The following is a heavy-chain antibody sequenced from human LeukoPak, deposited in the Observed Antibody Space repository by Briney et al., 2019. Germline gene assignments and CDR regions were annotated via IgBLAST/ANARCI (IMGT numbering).Heavy chain of an antibody. CDR3: ARDLFRDGYNVGFDY. CDR2: ISSSSSYI. D-gene: IGHD5-24*01. Sequence: SSKASGFTFSSYSMNWVRQAPGKGLEWVSSISSSSSYIYYADSVKGRFTISRDNAKNSLYLQMNSLRAEDTAVYYCARDLFRDGYNVGFDYWGQGTLVTVSS. V-gene: IGHV3-21*01. CDR1: GFTFSSYS. J-gene: IGHJ4*02.